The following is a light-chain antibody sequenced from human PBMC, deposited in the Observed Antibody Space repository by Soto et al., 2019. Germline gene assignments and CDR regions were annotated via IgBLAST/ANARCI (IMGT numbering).Light chain of an antibody. Sequence: DIVMTQSPLSLPVTPGEPASISWRSSQSLLRDNGLNYLDWYLQKPGQSPQLLIYLGSNRASGVPDRFSGRGSGTDFTLKISRVEAEDVGVYYCMQALQLPRTFGGGTKVEIK. CDR1: QSLLRDNGLNY. V-gene: IGKV2-28*01. CDR2: LGS. J-gene: IGKJ4*01. CDR3: MQALQLPRT.